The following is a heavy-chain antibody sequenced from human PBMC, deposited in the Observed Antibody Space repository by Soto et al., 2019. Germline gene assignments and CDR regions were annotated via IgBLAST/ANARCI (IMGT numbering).Heavy chain of an antibody. Sequence: PGGSLRLSCAASGFTFSSYAMHWVRQAPGKGLEWVAVISYDGSNKYYADSVKGRFTISRDNSKNTLYLQMNSRRAEDTAVYYCARDPQPSGYFGWFFPCPNDWGQGTLVTVSS. D-gene: IGHD3-9*01. V-gene: IGHV3-30-3*01. CDR1: GFTFSSYA. J-gene: IGHJ4*02. CDR2: ISYDGSNK. CDR3: ARDPQPSGYFGWFFPCPND.